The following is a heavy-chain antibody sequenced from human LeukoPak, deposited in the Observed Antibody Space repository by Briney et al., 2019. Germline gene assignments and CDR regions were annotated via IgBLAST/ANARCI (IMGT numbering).Heavy chain of an antibody. J-gene: IGHJ4*02. CDR2: INPDNGGT. D-gene: IGHD6-13*01. CDR3: ARVVDSSCRYYIDY. V-gene: IGHV1-2*02. CDR1: GYTFTGYY. Sequence: ASVKVSCKAAGYTFTGYYMHGVRQAPGQGLAWMGWINPDNGGTAYAQKFQGRVTMTRDPSISTAYMELSRLRSDDTSVYYCARVVDSSCRYYIDYWGQGTLVTVSS.